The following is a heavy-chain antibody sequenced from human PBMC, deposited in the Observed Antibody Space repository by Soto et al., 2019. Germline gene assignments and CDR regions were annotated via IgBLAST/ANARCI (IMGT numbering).Heavy chain of an antibody. V-gene: IGHV3-53*02. CDR2: IYADSGT. CDR1: GFTVSSSY. CDR3: ASSSKALGRGVYVGSPAY. J-gene: IGHJ4*02. Sequence: EVQLVETGGGLIQPGGSLRLSCAVSGFTVSSSYMSWVRQTPQKGLEWISIIYADSGTFYADSVKGRFTISRDNPKKILYLQMNSRRAEDTAVYYCASSSKALGRGVYVGSPAYWGQGTLFTVSS. D-gene: IGHD1-26*01.